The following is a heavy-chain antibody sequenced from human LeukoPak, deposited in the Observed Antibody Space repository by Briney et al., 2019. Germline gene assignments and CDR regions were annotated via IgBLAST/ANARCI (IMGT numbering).Heavy chain of an antibody. J-gene: IGHJ4*02. V-gene: IGHV3-23*01. Sequence: GGSLRLSCAASGFTFSNYAMSWVRQAPGQGLEWVSGITGSGDGTFYADSVKGRFTISRDNSKNTLYVQMNSLRAEDTAIYYCVKDYGPKQLVFFDSWGQGTPVTVSS. CDR1: GFTFSNYA. D-gene: IGHD6-13*01. CDR3: VKDYGPKQLVFFDS. CDR2: ITGSGDGT.